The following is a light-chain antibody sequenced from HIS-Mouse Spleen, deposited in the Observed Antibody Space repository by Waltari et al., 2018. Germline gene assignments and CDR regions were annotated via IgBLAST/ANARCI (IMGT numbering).Light chain of an antibody. V-gene: IGLV3-1*01. CDR3: QAWDSSTDVV. CDR2: QDS. Sequence: SYELTQPPSVSVSPGQTASITCSGDKLGDKYACWYQQKPGQSPVLDIYQDSKRPSGIAERFSASNSGNTATMTISGTQAMDEADYYCQAWDSSTDVVFGGGTKLTVL. J-gene: IGLJ2*01. CDR1: KLGDKY.